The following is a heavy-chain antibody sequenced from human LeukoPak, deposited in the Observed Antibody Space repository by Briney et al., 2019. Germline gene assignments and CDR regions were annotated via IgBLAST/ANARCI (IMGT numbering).Heavy chain of an antibody. V-gene: IGHV1-2*02. J-gene: IGHJ4*02. CDR2: INPNSGGT. CDR1: GYTFTGYY. Sequence: GASVKVSRKASGYTFTGYYMHWVRQAPGQGLEWMGWINPNSGGTNYAQKFQGRVTMTRDTSISTAYMELSRLRSDDTAVYYCAKEAARPVYYFDYWGQGTLVTVSS. D-gene: IGHD6-6*01. CDR3: AKEAARPVYYFDY.